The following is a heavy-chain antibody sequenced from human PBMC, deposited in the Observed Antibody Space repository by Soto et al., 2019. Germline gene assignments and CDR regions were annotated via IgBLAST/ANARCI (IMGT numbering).Heavy chain of an antibody. D-gene: IGHD3-3*01. CDR3: AKDFWSGYTYYYGMDV. V-gene: IGHV3-23*01. CDR1: VFTFISYA. Sequence: GWSLRLSCASSVFTFISYAMRWVRQAPGKGLEWVSAISGSGGSTYYADSVKGRFTISRDNSKNTLYLQMNSLRAEDTAVYYCAKDFWSGYTYYYGMDVWGQGTTVTVSS. J-gene: IGHJ6*02. CDR2: ISGSGGST.